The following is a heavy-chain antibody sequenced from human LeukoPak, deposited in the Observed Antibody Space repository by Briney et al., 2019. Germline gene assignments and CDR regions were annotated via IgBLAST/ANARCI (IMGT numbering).Heavy chain of an antibody. Sequence: SETLSLTCTVSGGSISSYYWSWIRQPAGKGLEWIGRIHTSGGTNYNPSLKSRVTTSVDTSKNQFSLKLSSVTAADTAVYYCARGVGGYSSSWYPAYYYYYYMDVWGKGTTVTVSS. D-gene: IGHD6-13*01. CDR2: IHTSGGT. J-gene: IGHJ6*03. CDR3: ARGVGGYSSSWYPAYYYYYYMDV. CDR1: GGSISSYY. V-gene: IGHV4-4*07.